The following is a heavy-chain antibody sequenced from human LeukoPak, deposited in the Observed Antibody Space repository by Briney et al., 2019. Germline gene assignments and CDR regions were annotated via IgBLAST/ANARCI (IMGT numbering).Heavy chain of an antibody. Sequence: GGSLRLSCAVPGFTFRSYAMSWVRQAPGTGLEWGSAISGSGDYTNYADSVKGRFTISRDNSKNTLYLQLNSLRAEDTALYYCAKDVGSYSGSYSDYWGQGTLVTVSS. CDR3: AKDVGSYSGSYSDY. D-gene: IGHD1-26*01. J-gene: IGHJ4*02. CDR1: GFTFRSYA. CDR2: ISGSGDYT. V-gene: IGHV3-23*01.